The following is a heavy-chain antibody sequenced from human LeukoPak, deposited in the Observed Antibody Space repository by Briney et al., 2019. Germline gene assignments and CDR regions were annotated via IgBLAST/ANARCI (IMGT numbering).Heavy chain of an antibody. CDR2: IRSKLNNYAT. D-gene: IGHD3-22*01. CDR3: TRLSYDSSSYHYDY. J-gene: IGHJ4*02. V-gene: IGHV3-73*01. Sequence: PGGSLRLSCAASGFTFSASTMHWVRQASGKGLEWFGLIRSKLNNYATAYGASVKGRFTISRDDSKNTAYLQMNSRKTEDTAVYYCTRLSYDSSSYHYDYWGEGTLVTVSS. CDR1: GFTFSAST.